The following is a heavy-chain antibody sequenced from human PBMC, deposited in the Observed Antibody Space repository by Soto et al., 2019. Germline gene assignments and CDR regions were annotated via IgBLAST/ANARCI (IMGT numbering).Heavy chain of an antibody. Sequence: SETLSLTCTVSGASISGFYWSWIRKSSGKGLEWIGRIYATGTTDYNPSLKSRVMMSVDTSKKQFSLKLRSVTAADTAAYYCVRDGTKTLRDWFEPWGQGISVTV. D-gene: IGHD1-1*01. CDR2: IYATGTT. CDR1: GASISGFY. J-gene: IGHJ5*02. V-gene: IGHV4-4*07. CDR3: VRDGTKTLRDWFEP.